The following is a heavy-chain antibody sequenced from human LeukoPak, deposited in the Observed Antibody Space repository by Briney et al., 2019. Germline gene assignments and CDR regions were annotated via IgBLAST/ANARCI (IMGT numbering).Heavy chain of an antibody. J-gene: IGHJ3*02. D-gene: IGHD2-21*01. Sequence: PGGSLRLSCAASGFTFSSYWMSWVRQAPGKGLEWVANIKQDGSEKYYVDSVKGRFTISRDNAKNSLYLQMNSLRAEDTAVYYCARVCGGEQNWAFDIWGQGTMVTVSS. CDR2: IKQDGSEK. CDR1: GFTFSSYW. V-gene: IGHV3-7*01. CDR3: ARVCGGEQNWAFDI.